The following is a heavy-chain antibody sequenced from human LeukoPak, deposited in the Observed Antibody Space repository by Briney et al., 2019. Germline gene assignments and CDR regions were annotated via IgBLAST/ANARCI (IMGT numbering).Heavy chain of an antibody. D-gene: IGHD3-22*01. CDR1: GFTFSNAW. Sequence: GGSLRLSCAASGFTFSNAWMSWVRQAPGKGLEWVSGINWNGGSTGYADSVKGRFTISRDNAKNSLYLQMNSLRAEDTAVYYCAKDYSDSSGYFRVPHVFDFWGQGTLVTVSS. J-gene: IGHJ4*02. V-gene: IGHV3-20*04. CDR3: AKDYSDSSGYFRVPHVFDF. CDR2: INWNGGST.